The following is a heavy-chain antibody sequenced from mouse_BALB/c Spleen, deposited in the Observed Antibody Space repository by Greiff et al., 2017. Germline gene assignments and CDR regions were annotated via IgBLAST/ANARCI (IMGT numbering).Heavy chain of an antibody. D-gene: IGHD3-1*01. J-gene: IGHJ4*01. CDR2: IYPYNGGT. CDR1: GYTFTDYN. CDR3: ARGLRYAMDY. Sequence: EVQLQQSGPELVKPGASVKISCKASGYTFTDYNMHWVKQSHGKSLEWIGYIYPYNGGTGYNQKFKSKATLTVDNSSSTAYMELRSLTSEDSAVYYCARGLRYAMDYWGQGTSVTVSS. V-gene: IGHV1S29*02.